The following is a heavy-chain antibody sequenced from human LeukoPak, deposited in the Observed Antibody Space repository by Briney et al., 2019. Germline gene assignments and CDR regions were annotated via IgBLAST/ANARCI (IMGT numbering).Heavy chain of an antibody. J-gene: IGHJ4*02. V-gene: IGHV1-46*01. Sequence: ASVKVSCKAPEHIFTNYYMPWVRQAPGQGLEWMGIINPTGGSTDYSQKFQGRVTMTRDMSTYTVYMELSSLRSEDTAMYYCAKSIAVAGAFDYWGQGTLVTVSS. CDR1: EHIFTNYY. CDR3: AKSIAVAGAFDY. CDR2: INPTGGST. D-gene: IGHD6-19*01.